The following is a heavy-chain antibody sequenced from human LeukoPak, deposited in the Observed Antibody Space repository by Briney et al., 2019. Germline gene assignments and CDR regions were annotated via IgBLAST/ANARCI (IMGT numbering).Heavy chain of an antibody. CDR3: ARGRRITIFGVVITNNWFDP. CDR1: GFTFSSYS. CDR2: ISSSSSTI. J-gene: IGHJ5*02. D-gene: IGHD3-3*01. V-gene: IGHV3-48*04. Sequence: GGSLRFSCAASGFTFSSYSMNWVRQAPGKGLEWVSYISSSSSTIYYADSVKGRFTISRDNAKNSRYLQMNSLRAEHTAVYYCARGRRITIFGVVITNNWFDPWGQGTLVTVSS.